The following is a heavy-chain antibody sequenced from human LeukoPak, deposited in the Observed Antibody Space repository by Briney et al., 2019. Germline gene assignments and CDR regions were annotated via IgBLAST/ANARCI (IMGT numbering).Heavy chain of an antibody. D-gene: IGHD6-6*01. Sequence: SETLSLTCTVSGGSISSYYWSWIRQPPGKGLEWIGYIYYSGSTNYHPSLKSRVTISVDTSKNQFSLKLSSVTAADTAVYYCARESSSGWFDPWGQGTLVTVSS. J-gene: IGHJ5*02. CDR1: GGSISSYY. CDR3: ARESSSGWFDP. CDR2: IYYSGST. V-gene: IGHV4-59*01.